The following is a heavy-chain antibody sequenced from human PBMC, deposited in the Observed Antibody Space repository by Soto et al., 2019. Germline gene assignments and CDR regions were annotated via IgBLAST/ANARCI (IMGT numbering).Heavy chain of an antibody. CDR1: GYIFKNYY. D-gene: IGHD3-3*01. V-gene: IGHV1-46*02. CDR3: ARDLTSGDY. CDR2: FNPFSGAT. Sequence: QVQLVQSGAEVKKPGASVKISCETSGYIFKNYYIHWVRQAPGQGLEWMAIFNPFSGATNYEQRLQGRVTATMDMSTSTVYMEPNNLRSEDTAMYYCARDLTSGDYWGQGTLISVSS. J-gene: IGHJ4*01.